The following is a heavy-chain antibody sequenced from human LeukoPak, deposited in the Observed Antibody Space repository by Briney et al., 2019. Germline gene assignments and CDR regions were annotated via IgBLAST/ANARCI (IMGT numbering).Heavy chain of an antibody. CDR2: IYLGDSNT. CDR3: ARHIIISSSGEMDYFDY. V-gene: IGHV5-51*01. Sequence: GESLKISCKGSGYSFTSYWIGWVRQMPGKGLEWMGIIYLGDSNTRYSPSFQGQVIISADKSISTAYLQWSSLKASDTAMYYCARHIIISSSGEMDYFDYWGQGTLVTVSS. J-gene: IGHJ4*02. CDR1: GYSFTSYW. D-gene: IGHD6-6*01.